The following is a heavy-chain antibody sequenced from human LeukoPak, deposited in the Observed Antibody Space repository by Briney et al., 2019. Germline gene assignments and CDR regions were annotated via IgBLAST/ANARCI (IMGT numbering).Heavy chain of an antibody. J-gene: IGHJ6*04. CDR3: AELGITMIGGV. Sequence: GGSLRLSCAASGFTFDDYAMHWVRQAPGKGLEWVAVISYDGINKYYADSVKGRFTISRDNSKNTLYLQMNSLRAEDTAVYYCAELGITMIGGVWGKGTTVTISS. CDR2: ISYDGINK. CDR1: GFTFDDYA. D-gene: IGHD3-10*02. V-gene: IGHV3-30*18.